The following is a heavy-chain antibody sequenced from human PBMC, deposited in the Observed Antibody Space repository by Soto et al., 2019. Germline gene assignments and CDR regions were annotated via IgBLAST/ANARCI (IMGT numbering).Heavy chain of an antibody. CDR2: IYYSGST. Sequence: SETLSLTCTVSGGSISSYYWSWIRQPPGKGLEWIGYIYYSGSTNYSPSLKSRVTISVDTSKNQFSLKLSSVTAADTAVYYCAREGYYYDSSGYSPHFYYYYGMDVWGQGTTVTVSS. CDR3: AREGYYYDSSGYSPHFYYYYGMDV. J-gene: IGHJ6*02. V-gene: IGHV4-59*01. CDR1: GGSISSYY. D-gene: IGHD3-22*01.